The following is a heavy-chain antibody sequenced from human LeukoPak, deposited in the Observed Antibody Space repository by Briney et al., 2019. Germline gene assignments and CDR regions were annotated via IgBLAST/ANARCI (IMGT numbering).Heavy chain of an antibody. J-gene: IGHJ3*02. V-gene: IGHV3-53*01. CDR1: GFTVSSNY. D-gene: IGHD2-15*01. CDR2: TYSGGTT. CDR3: ARGGGGDPFDI. Sequence: PGGSLRLSCAASGFTVSSNYMSWVRQAPGKGLEWVSVTYSGGTTYYADSVKGRFTISRDISKNTVYLQMNSLRGEDTAVYYCARGGGGDPFDIWAQGTMVTVSS.